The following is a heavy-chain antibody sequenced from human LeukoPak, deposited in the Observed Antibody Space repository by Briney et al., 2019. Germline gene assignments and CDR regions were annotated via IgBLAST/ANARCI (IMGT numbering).Heavy chain of an antibody. V-gene: IGHV3-23*01. CDR2: IGDSGAST. CDR3: AKAGRSGWYPGWSFDI. J-gene: IGHJ3*02. CDR1: GFTFLTYA. Sequence: VGSLSLSCAASGFTFLTYAMSWGRPAPEGGLQCVSVIGDSGASTYYADSVKGRFTISRDNSKNTLYLQMNSLRAEDTAVYYCAKAGRSGWYPGWSFDIWGQGTMVTVSS. D-gene: IGHD6-19*01.